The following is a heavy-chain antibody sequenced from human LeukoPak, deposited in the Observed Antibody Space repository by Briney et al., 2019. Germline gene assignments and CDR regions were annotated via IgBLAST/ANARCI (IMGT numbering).Heavy chain of an antibody. CDR3: AKQGRIAASKAYVDDAFDI. Sequence: PGGSLRLSCAASGFTFSSYGMHWVRQAPGKGLEWVAFIRYDGSNKYYADSVKGRFTISRDNSKNTLYLQMNSLRAEDTGVYYCAKQGRIAASKAYVDDAFDIWGQGTMVTVSS. V-gene: IGHV3-30*02. D-gene: IGHD6-25*01. J-gene: IGHJ3*02. CDR2: IRYDGSNK. CDR1: GFTFSSYG.